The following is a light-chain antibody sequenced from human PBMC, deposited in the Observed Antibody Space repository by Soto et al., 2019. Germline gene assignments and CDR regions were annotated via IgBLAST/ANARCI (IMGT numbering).Light chain of an antibody. Sequence: QSVLTQPRSVSGSPGQSVTISCTGTSGDGGDYDYVSWYQQHPGKAPKLLVYDVSKRPSGVPDRFSGSRSGNTASLTISGLQADDEGDYYCFSYAVTYALLRVFGTGTKLTVL. CDR1: SGDGGDYDY. V-gene: IGLV2-11*01. J-gene: IGLJ1*01. CDR3: FSYAVTYALLRV. CDR2: DVS.